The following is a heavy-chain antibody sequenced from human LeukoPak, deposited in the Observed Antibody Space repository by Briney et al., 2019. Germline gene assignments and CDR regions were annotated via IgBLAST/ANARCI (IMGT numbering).Heavy chain of an antibody. Sequence: PGGSLRLSCAASGFTFSSYAMSWVRQAPGKGLEWVSAISGSGGSTYYADSVKGRFTISRDNSKNTLYLQMNSLRAEDTAVYYCAKGSLFIAARPGQKFPLDYWGQGTLVTVSS. CDR2: ISGSGGST. D-gene: IGHD6-6*01. CDR1: GFTFSSYA. CDR3: AKGSLFIAARPGQKFPLDY. V-gene: IGHV3-23*01. J-gene: IGHJ4*02.